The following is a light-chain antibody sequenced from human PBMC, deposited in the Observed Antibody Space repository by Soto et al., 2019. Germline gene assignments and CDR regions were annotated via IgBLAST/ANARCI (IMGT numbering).Light chain of an antibody. CDR1: SSDVGAYNH. CDR2: DVN. CDR3: SSYATSSVV. Sequence: QSALTQPASVSGSPGQSIAISCTGTSSDVGAYNHVSWYQQHPGKAPKLMIYDVNSRPSGVSDRFSCSKSGNTASLTISGLQAEDEADYYCSSYATSSVVFGGGTKLTVL. V-gene: IGLV2-14*03. J-gene: IGLJ2*01.